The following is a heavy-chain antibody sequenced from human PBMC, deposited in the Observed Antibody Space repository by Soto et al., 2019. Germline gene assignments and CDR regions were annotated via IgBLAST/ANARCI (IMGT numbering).Heavy chain of an antibody. CDR1: GGSFSGYY. V-gene: IGHV4-34*01. D-gene: IGHD2-2*03. CDR3: ARDRRVDIVVVPAAIGWFDP. Sequence: PSETLSLTCAVYGGSFSGYYWSWIRQPPGKGLEWIGEINHSGSTNYNPSPKSRVTITRDTSASTAYMELSSLRSEDTAVYYCARDRRVDIVVVPAAIGWFDPWGQGTLVTVSP. CDR2: INHSGST. J-gene: IGHJ5*02.